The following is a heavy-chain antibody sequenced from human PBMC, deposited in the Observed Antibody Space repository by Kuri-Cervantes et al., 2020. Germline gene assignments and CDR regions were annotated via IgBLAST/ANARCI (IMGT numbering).Heavy chain of an antibody. V-gene: IGHV4-34*01. CDR2: INHSGST. CDR1: GGSFSGYY. J-gene: IGHJ6*03. D-gene: IGHD6-13*01. Sequence: ESLKISCAVYGGSFSGYYWSWIRQPPGKGLEWIGEINHSGSTNYNPSLKSRVTISVDTSKNQFSLKLSSVTAADTAVYYCARGRALAAAGYYYYYYMDVWGKGTTVTVSS. CDR3: ARGRALAAAGYYYYYYMDV.